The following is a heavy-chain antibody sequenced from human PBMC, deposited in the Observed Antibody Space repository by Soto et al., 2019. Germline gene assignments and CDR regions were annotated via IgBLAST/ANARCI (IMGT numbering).Heavy chain of an antibody. CDR2: IYYSGST. V-gene: IGHV4-39*07. Sequence: SETLSLTCTVSGGSISSSSYYWGWIRQPPGKGLEWIGIIYYSGSTNYNPSLKSRVTMSVDTSKNQFSLKLSSVTAADTAVYYCVRDQGTTVVTPGAFDIWGQGTMVTVSS. J-gene: IGHJ3*02. CDR3: VRDQGTTVVTPGAFDI. D-gene: IGHD4-17*01. CDR1: GGSISSSSYY.